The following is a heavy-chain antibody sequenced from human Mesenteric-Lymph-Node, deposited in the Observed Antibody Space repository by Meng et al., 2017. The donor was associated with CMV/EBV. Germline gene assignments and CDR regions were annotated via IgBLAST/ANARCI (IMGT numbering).Heavy chain of an antibody. CDR1: GGSFSGYY. Sequence: SETLSLTCAVYGGSFSGYYWSWIRQPPGKGLEWIGEINHSGSTNYNPSLKSRVTISVDTSKNQFSLKLSSVTAADTAVYYCAKYSQINYYYGMDVWGQGTTVTVSS. CDR2: INHSGST. V-gene: IGHV4-34*01. CDR3: AKYSQINYYYGMDV. D-gene: IGHD5-18*01. J-gene: IGHJ6*02.